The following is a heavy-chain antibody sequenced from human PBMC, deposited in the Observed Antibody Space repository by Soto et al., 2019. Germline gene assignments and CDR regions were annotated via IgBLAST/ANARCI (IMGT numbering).Heavy chain of an antibody. CDR1: GGTFTSYY. V-gene: IGHV1-46*01. Sequence: ASVKVSCKASGGTFTSYYMHWVRQAPGQGLEWMGIINPSGGSTSYAQKFQGRVTMTRDTSTSTVYMELSSLRSEDTAVYYCSREPDYSSLHYYGMDVWGQGTTVTVSS. J-gene: IGHJ6*02. CDR2: INPSGGST. CDR3: SREPDYSSLHYYGMDV. D-gene: IGHD4-4*01.